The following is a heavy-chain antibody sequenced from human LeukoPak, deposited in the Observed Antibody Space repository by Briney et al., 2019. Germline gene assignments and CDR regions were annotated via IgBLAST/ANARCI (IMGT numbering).Heavy chain of an antibody. Sequence: GGSLRLSCSAASGFPFSSCARNWVRQAPGKGLEWISYIRSSGDLMYYAESVKGRFSISRDNAKKSLFLQMNSLRVEDTAIYYCTRGQDIYDYGDHGCLDPWGQGTLVTVSS. CDR2: IRSSGDLM. CDR1: GFPFSSCA. CDR3: TRGQDIYDYGDHGCLDP. J-gene: IGHJ5*02. D-gene: IGHD4/OR15-4a*01. V-gene: IGHV3-48*03.